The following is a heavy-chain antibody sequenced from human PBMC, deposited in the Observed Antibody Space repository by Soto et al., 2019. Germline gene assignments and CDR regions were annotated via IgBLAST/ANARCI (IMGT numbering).Heavy chain of an antibody. CDR2: IYYSGNT. CDR3: ARVVRYCSSTGCQNWFDP. J-gene: IGHJ5*02. V-gene: IGHV4-31*03. D-gene: IGHD2-2*01. Sequence: QVQLQESGPGLVKPSQTLSLTCTVSGGSISSGGYYWSWIRQHPGKGLEWIGYIYYSGNTYYNPSLKSRVTISLDTSKNQFSLKLSSVTAADTAVYYCARVVRYCSSTGCQNWFDPWGQGTLVTVSS. CDR1: GGSISSGGYY.